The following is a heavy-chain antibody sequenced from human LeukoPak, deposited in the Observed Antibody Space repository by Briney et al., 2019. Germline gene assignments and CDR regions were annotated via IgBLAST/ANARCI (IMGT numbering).Heavy chain of an antibody. Sequence: SETLSLTCTVSGGSISSGSYYWSWIRQPAGKGLEWIGRIYTSGNTNYNPSLKSRVTISVDTSKNQFSLKLSSVTAADTAVYYCARDRCSSTSCYAYYYYGMDVWGQGTTVTVSS. J-gene: IGHJ6*02. CDR1: GGSISSGSYY. CDR3: ARDRCSSTSCYAYYYYGMDV. V-gene: IGHV4-61*02. D-gene: IGHD2-2*01. CDR2: IYTSGNT.